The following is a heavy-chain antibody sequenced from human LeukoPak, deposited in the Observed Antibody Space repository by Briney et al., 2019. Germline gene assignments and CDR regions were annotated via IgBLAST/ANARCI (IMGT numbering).Heavy chain of an antibody. J-gene: IGHJ4*02. V-gene: IGHV4-59*01. CDR1: GGSISSYY. CDR2: ISYTGTT. CDR3: ARHQRLVYNFDY. D-gene: IGHD2-2*01. Sequence: SETLSLTCTVSGGSISSYYWSWIRQPPGKGLEWIGYISYTGTTNYNPSLKSRVTMSVNTSKNQFSLKLSSVTAADTAVYYCARHQRLVYNFDYWGQGTLVTVSS.